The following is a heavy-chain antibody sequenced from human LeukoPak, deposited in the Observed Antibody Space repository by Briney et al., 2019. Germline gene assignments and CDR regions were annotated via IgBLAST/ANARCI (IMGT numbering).Heavy chain of an antibody. D-gene: IGHD2-15*01. V-gene: IGHV4-61*01. CDR2: VYYSGST. Sequence: SETLSLTCTVSGGSVGSASYYWSWIRQPPGKGLEWIGYVYYSGSTRYNPSLKSRITLSVDTSKNQFSLKLSSVTAADTAVYYCARSYYCSGDSCYLGWFDPWGQGTQVTASS. CDR1: GGSVGSASYY. CDR3: ARSYYCSGDSCYLGWFDP. J-gene: IGHJ5*02.